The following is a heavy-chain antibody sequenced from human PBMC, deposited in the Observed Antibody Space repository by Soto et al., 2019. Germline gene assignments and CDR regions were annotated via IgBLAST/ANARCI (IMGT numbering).Heavy chain of an antibody. CDR2: INQDGSEK. J-gene: IGHJ4*02. Sequence: GGSLRLSCAVFESTVSRDWMNWVRQAPGKGLEWVAHINQDGSEKYYVDSVKGRFTISRDNAKKSLYLQMNSLRPADTAMYYCSGGVGDAFWGQGTQVTVSS. CDR3: SGGVGDAF. V-gene: IGHV3-7*04. D-gene: IGHD1-26*01. CDR1: ESTVSRDW.